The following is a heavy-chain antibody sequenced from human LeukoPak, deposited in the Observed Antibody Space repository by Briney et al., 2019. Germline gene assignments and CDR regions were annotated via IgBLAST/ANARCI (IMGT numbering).Heavy chain of an antibody. CDR2: IYSGGST. V-gene: IGHV3-53*01. CDR3: ARDGAEDYGIDY. D-gene: IGHD4/OR15-4a*01. CDR1: GFTVSSNY. Sequence: GGSLRLSCAASGFTVSSNYMSWVRQAPGKGLEWVSVIYSGGSTYYAHSVKCRFTISRDNGKNSLYLQLNSLTVEDTGVYYCARDGAEDYGIDYWGRGNLVTVSS. J-gene: IGHJ4*02.